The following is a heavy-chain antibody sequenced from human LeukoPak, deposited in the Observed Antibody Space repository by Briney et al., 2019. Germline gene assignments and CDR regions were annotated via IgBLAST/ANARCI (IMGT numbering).Heavy chain of an antibody. CDR3: STYSSGYSLH. J-gene: IGHJ1*01. Sequence: GGSLRLSCAASGFSLTTNGLHWVRQAPGKGLEWVGRIWSRSDGGATDYAAPVKGRFTISRDDSKNTLYLQMDSLNIEDTAVYYCSTYSSGYSLHWGQGTLVSVSS. V-gene: IGHV3-15*01. CDR1: GFSLTTNG. CDR2: IWSRSDGGAT. D-gene: IGHD2-15*01.